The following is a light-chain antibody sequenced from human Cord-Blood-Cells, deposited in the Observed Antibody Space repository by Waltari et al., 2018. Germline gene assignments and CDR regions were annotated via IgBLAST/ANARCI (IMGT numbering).Light chain of an antibody. CDR2: DAS. CDR1: QDISNY. V-gene: IGKV1-33*01. Sequence: DIQMTQSPSSLSASIGDRVTITCQASQDISNYLNWNQQKPGKAPKLLIYDASNLETGVPSRFSGSGSETDFTFTISSLQPEDIATYYCQQYDNLVPFGGGTKVEIK. J-gene: IGKJ4*01. CDR3: QQYDNLVP.